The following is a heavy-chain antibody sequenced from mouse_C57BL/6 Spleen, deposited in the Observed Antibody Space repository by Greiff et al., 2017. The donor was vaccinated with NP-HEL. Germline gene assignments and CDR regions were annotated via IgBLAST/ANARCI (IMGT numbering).Heavy chain of an antibody. CDR1: GYTFTSYD. D-gene: IGHD1-1*01. CDR3: ARSGGSIHWYFDV. J-gene: IGHJ1*03. Sequence: VQLQQSGPELVKPGASVKLSCKASGYTFTSYDINWVKQRPGQGLEWIGWIYPRDGSTKYNEKFKGKATLTVDTSSSTAYMDLHSLTSEDSAVYFCARSGGSIHWYFDVWGTGTTVTVSS. V-gene: IGHV1-85*01. CDR2: IYPRDGST.